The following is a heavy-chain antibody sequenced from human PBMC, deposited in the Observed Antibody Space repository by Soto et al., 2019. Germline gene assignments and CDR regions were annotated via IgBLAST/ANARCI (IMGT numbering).Heavy chain of an antibody. J-gene: IGHJ4*02. CDR2: TRNKANSYTT. V-gene: IGHV3-72*01. CDR1: GFTFSDHY. Sequence: GGSLRLSCAASGFTFSDHYMDWVRQAPGKGLEWVGRTRNKANSYTTEYAASVKGRFTISRDDSKNSLYLQMNSLKTEDTAVYYCARDDFWSGYDYGGQGPLVTVSS. D-gene: IGHD3-3*01. CDR3: ARDDFWSGYDY.